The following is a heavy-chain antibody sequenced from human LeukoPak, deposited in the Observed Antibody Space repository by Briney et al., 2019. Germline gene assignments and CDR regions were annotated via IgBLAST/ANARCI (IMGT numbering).Heavy chain of an antibody. V-gene: IGHV4-39*06. Sequence: SETLSLTCTVSGGSISSSSYYWGWIRQPPGKGLEWIVCIYYSRSTYYHPSLKSRVTISLATSRNRFTLKWNTVAPTAPAYFSSEKSCGYGLRDIWGRGTRDTVSS. CDR2: IYYSRST. CDR1: GGSISSSSYY. CDR3: EKSCGYGLRDI. D-gene: IGHD3-22*01. J-gene: IGHJ3*02.